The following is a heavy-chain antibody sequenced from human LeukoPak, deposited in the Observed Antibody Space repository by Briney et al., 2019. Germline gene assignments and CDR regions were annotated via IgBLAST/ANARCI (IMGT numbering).Heavy chain of an antibody. D-gene: IGHD5-12*01. CDR1: GGSVSSGSYY. V-gene: IGHV4-61*01. Sequence: SETLSLTCTVSGGSVSSGSYYWSWVRQPPGKGLEWIGYIYYSGSTNYNPSLKSRVTISVDTSKNQFSLKLSSVTAADTAVYCCARDYKVATRSVFDYWGQGTLVTVSS. CDR2: IYYSGST. J-gene: IGHJ4*02. CDR3: ARDYKVATRSVFDY.